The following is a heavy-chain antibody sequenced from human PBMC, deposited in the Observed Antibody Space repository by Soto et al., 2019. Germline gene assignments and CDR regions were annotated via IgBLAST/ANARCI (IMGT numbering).Heavy chain of an antibody. Sequence: QVQLQQWGAGLLKPSETLSLTCAVYGGSFSGYYWSWIRQPPGKGLEWIGEINHSGSTNSNPSLKSRVTISVDTSKNQFSLKLSSVTAADTAVYYCARVRGGGCWYYYYYGMDVWGQGTTVTVSS. D-gene: IGHD2-15*01. V-gene: IGHV4-34*01. CDR1: GGSFSGYY. CDR3: ARVRGGGCWYYYYYGMDV. CDR2: INHSGST. J-gene: IGHJ6*02.